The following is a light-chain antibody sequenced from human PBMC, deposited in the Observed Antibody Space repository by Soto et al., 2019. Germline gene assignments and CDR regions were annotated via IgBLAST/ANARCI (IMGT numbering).Light chain of an antibody. V-gene: IGKV4-1*01. CDR2: WAS. Sequence: DIVMTQSPDSLGVSLGERATINCKSSQSVFYSSNNKNYLAWLQQKPGQPPKLLIYWASTRESGVPDRFSGSGSGTDLTLTISSLQAEDVAVYYCQQYYTTPQTFGQGTKLEI. J-gene: IGKJ2*01. CDR3: QQYYTTPQT. CDR1: QSVFYSSNNKNY.